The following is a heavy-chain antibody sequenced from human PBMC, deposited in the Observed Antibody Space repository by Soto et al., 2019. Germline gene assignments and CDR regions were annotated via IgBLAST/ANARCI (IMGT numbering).Heavy chain of an antibody. CDR3: EIDRGSDDPIDY. CDR2: IWHDGMNK. Sequence: QVQLVESGGGVVQPERSLTLSCAASGFTFSSYGMHWVRQAPGKGLEWVAVIWHDGMNKYYADSVRGRFTISRDNSKNTLYLQMNSLSSEDTAVYYCEIDRGSDDPIDYWGQGTLVTVSS. V-gene: IGHV3-33*01. J-gene: IGHJ4*02. D-gene: IGHD3-10*01. CDR1: GFTFSSYG.